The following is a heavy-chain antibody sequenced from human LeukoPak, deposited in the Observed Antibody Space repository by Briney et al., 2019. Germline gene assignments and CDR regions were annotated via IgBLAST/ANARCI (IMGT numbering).Heavy chain of an antibody. Sequence: ASVKVSCKASGYTFTMYGITWVRQAPGQGLEWMGWISAYNGNTNYAQKLQGRVTMTTDTSTSTAYMELRSLRSDDTAVYYCARDGESSWYGYYYYYMDVWGKGTTVTVSS. CDR1: GYTFTMYG. V-gene: IGHV1-18*01. D-gene: IGHD6-13*01. CDR3: ARDGESSWYGYYYYYMDV. J-gene: IGHJ6*03. CDR2: ISAYNGNT.